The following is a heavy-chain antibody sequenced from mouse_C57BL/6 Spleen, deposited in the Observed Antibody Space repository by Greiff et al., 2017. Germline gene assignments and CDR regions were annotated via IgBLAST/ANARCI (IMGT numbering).Heavy chain of an antibody. J-gene: IGHJ4*01. CDR1: GYSITSGYY. CDR2: ISYDGSN. V-gene: IGHV3-6*01. D-gene: IGHD2-3*01. Sequence: EVKLQESGPGLVKPSQSLSLTCSVTGYSITSGYYWNWIRQFPGNKLEWMGYISYDGSNNYNPSLKNRISITRDTSKNQFFLKLNSVTTEDTATYYCARGGIYDGYLMDYWGQGTSVTVSS. CDR3: ARGGIYDGYLMDY.